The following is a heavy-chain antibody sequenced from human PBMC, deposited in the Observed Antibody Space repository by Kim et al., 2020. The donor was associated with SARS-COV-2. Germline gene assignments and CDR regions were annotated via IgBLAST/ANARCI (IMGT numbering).Heavy chain of an antibody. Sequence: SETLSLTCTVSGGSVSSGSYYWSWIRQPPGKGLEWIGYIYYSGSTNYNPSLKSRVTISVDTSKNQFSLKLSSVTAADTAVYYCARDLQGIMITFGGVIVTPGEVMDVWGQGTAVTVSS. CDR2: IYYSGST. V-gene: IGHV4-61*01. CDR1: GGSVSSGSYY. CDR3: ARDLQGIMITFGGVIVTPGEVMDV. D-gene: IGHD3-16*02. J-gene: IGHJ6*02.